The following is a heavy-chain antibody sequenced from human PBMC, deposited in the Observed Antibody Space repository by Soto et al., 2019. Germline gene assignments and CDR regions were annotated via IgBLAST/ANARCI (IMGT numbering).Heavy chain of an antibody. J-gene: IGHJ4*02. CDR3: TTDGGYDILTGYFSGYFDY. CDR1: GFIFSNAW. Sequence: GGSLRLSCAASGFIFSNAWIHWVRQAPGKGLEWVGRIKSKIDAETTDYAAPVKGRFTISRDDSKSTLFLQMSGLITEDTAVYYCTTDGGYDILTGYFSGYFDYWGQGALVTVSS. V-gene: IGHV3-15*07. CDR2: IKSKIDAETT. D-gene: IGHD3-9*01.